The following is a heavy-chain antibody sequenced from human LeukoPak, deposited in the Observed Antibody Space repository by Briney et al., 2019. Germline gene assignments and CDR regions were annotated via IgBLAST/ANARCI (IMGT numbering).Heavy chain of an antibody. J-gene: IGHJ5*02. CDR3: AKVITMVRGVIKVRWFDP. V-gene: IGHV1-8*02. CDR2: MNPKSGHT. CDR1: GYTFTSYG. Sequence: ASVKVSCKASGYTFTSYGISWVRQAPGQGLEWMGWMNPKSGHTGYAQKFQGRVTMTRDTSITTAYMELSSLRSDDTAVYYCAKVITMVRGVIKVRWFDPWGQGTLVTVSS. D-gene: IGHD3-10*01.